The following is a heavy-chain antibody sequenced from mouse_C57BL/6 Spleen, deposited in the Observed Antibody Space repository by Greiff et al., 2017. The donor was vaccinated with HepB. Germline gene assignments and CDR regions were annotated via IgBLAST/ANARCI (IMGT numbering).Heavy chain of an antibody. D-gene: IGHD1-1*01. CDR1: GFNIKDDY. Sequence: QLQQSGAELVRPGASVKLSCTASGFNIKDDYMHWVKQRPEQGLEWIGWIDPENGDTEYASKFQGKATITADTSSNTAYLQLSSLTSEDTAVYYCTSITTVVAPSFAYWGQGTLVTVSA. CDR3: TSITTVVAPSFAY. CDR2: IDPENGDT. V-gene: IGHV14-4*01. J-gene: IGHJ3*01.